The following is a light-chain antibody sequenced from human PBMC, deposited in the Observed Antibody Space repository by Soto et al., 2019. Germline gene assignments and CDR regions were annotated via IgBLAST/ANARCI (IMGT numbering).Light chain of an antibody. Sequence: ALTQRASVSGSPGQSITISCTGTSSDVGGYNYVAWYQQHPGKAPKLMIYEVSNRPSGVSNRFSGSKSDNTASLTISGLQAEDEADYYCSSYTSFSTYVFGTGTKVTVL. CDR1: SSDVGGYNY. J-gene: IGLJ1*01. CDR3: SSYTSFSTYV. CDR2: EVS. V-gene: IGLV2-14*01.